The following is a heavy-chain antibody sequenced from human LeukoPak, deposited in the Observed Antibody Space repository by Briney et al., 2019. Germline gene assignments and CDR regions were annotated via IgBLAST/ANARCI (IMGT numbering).Heavy chain of an antibody. CDR2: IKQDGSEK. Sequence: QSGGSLRLSCAASGFTFSSYWMSWVRQAPGKGLEWVANIKQDGSEKYYVDSVKGRFTISRDNAKNSLYLQMNSLRAEDTAVYYCARVQIADDYDSSGYYASDFDYWGQGTLVTVSS. CDR1: GFTFSSYW. D-gene: IGHD3-22*01. CDR3: ARVQIADDYDSSGYYASDFDY. V-gene: IGHV3-7*01. J-gene: IGHJ4*02.